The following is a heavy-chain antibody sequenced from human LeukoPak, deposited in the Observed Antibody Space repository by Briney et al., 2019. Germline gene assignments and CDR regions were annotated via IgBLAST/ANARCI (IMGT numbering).Heavy chain of an antibody. CDR2: IIPIFGTA. CDR3: ARSPDYGDYEYFDY. Sequence: GASVKVSCKASGYSFSSYGISWVRQAPGQGLEWMGGIIPIFGTANYAQKFQGRVMITADESTSTAYMELSSLRSEDTAVYYCARSPDYGDYEYFDYWGQGTLVTVSS. D-gene: IGHD4-17*01. V-gene: IGHV1-69*13. J-gene: IGHJ4*02. CDR1: GYSFSSYG.